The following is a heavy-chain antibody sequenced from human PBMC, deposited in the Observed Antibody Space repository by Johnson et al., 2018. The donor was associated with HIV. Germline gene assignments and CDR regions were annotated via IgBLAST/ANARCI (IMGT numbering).Heavy chain of an antibody. CDR2: IKQDGSEK. V-gene: IGHV3-7*05. Sequence: VQLVESGGGVVRPGGSLRLSCAASGFTFSNAWMSWVRQAPGKGLEWVANIKQDGSEKYYVDSVKGRFTISRDNAKNSLYLQMNSLRAEDTAVYYCARAGSYYLSDAFDIWGQGTMVTVSS. J-gene: IGHJ3*02. CDR3: ARAGSYYLSDAFDI. CDR1: GFTFSNAW. D-gene: IGHD1-26*01.